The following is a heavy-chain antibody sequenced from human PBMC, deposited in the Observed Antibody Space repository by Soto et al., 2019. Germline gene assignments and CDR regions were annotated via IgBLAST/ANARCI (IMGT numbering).Heavy chain of an antibody. V-gene: IGHV1-69*01. D-gene: IGHD3-3*01. CDR1: GGTFSSYA. Sequence: QVQLVQSGAEVKKPGSSVKVSCKASGGTFSSYAISWVRQAPGQGLEWMGGIIPIFGTANYAQKFQGRVTITADESTSTAYMELSSMRSEETAVYYCARDGRLQKILEWLPDYYYDDGMDVWGQGPTVTVSS. CDR3: ARDGRLQKILEWLPDYYYDDGMDV. J-gene: IGHJ6*02. CDR2: IIPIFGTA.